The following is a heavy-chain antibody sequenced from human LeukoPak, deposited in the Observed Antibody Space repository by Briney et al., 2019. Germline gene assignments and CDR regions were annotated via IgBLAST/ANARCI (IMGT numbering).Heavy chain of an antibody. V-gene: IGHV3-7*01. CDR3: ARDGCSSTSCYLPYQYYYMNV. D-gene: IGHD2-2*01. CDR1: GFTFSSYW. J-gene: IGHJ6*03. Sequence: GGSLRLSCAASGFTFSSYWMSWVRQAPGKGLEWVANIKQDGSEKYYVDSVKGRFTISGDNAKNSLYLQMNSLRAEDTAVYYCARDGCSSTSCYLPYQYYYMNVWGQGTTVTVSS. CDR2: IKQDGSEK.